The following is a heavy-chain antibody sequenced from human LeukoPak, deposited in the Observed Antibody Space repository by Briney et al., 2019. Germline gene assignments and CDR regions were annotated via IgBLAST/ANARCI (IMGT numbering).Heavy chain of an antibody. CDR2: IIPIFGTA. J-gene: IGHJ5*02. CDR3: AGAPYSGSYNWFDP. V-gene: IGHV1-69*13. Sequence: SVKVSCTASGGTFSSYAISWVRQAPGQGLEWMGGIIPIFGTANYAQKFQGRVTITADESTSTAYMELSSLRSEDTAVYYCAGAPYSGSYNWFDPWGQGTLVTASS. D-gene: IGHD1-26*01. CDR1: GGTFSSYA.